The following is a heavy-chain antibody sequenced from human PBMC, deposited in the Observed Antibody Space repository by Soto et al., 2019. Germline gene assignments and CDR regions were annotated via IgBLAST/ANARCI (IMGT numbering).Heavy chain of an antibody. D-gene: IGHD6-25*01. CDR1: GFTFSSYG. V-gene: IGHV3-33*01. J-gene: IGHJ3*02. CDR3: ARDNPRGYDAFDI. CDR2: IWYDGSNK. Sequence: QVQLVESGGGVVQPGRSLRLSCAASGFTFSSYGMHWVRQAPGKGLEWVAVIWYDGSNKYYADSVKGRFTISRDNSKNTLYLQMNSLRAEDTAVYYCARDNPRGYDAFDIWGQGTMVTVSS.